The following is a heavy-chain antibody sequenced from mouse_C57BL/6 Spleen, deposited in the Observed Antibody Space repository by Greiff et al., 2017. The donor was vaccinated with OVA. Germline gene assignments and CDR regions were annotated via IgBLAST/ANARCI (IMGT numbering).Heavy chain of an antibody. CDR3: ARDQLGGSFDY. V-gene: IGHV5-16*01. J-gene: IGHJ2*01. CDR2: INYDGSST. Sequence: EVMLVESEGGLVQPGSSMKLSCTASGFTFSDYYMAWVRQVPEKGLEWVANINYDGSSTYYLDSLKSRFIISRDNAKNILYLQMSSLKSEDTATYYCARDQLGGSFDYWGQGTTLTVSS. D-gene: IGHD4-1*02. CDR1: GFTFSDYY.